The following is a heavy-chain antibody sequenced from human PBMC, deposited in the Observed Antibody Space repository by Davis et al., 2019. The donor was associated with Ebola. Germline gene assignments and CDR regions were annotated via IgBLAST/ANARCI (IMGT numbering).Heavy chain of an antibody. CDR1: GGSISDYY. D-gene: IGHD4-17*01. V-gene: IGHV4-31*03. Sequence: LRLSCTVSGGSISDYYWSWIRQHPGKGLEWIAYIYYTGKYYTPSLKSRLTISVDTSQNQFSLKLSSVTAADTAVYFCARTTVSTFTNDAFDIWGPGTVVTVSS. J-gene: IGHJ3*02. CDR3: ARTTVSTFTNDAFDI. CDR2: IYYTGK.